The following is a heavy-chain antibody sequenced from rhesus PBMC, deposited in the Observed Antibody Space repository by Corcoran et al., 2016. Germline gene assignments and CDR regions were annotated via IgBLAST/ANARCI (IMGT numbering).Heavy chain of an antibody. J-gene: IGHJ4*01. CDR1: GYTFTDYY. D-gene: IGHD5-12*01. CDR3: AREDTATVNNEGFDY. V-gene: IGHV1S2*01. CDR2: INPYKGNT. Sequence: QVQLVQSGAGVKKPGSSVKVSCKAAGYTFTDYYMHWVRQAPRQGHEWMGWINPYKGNTKNAQKFQGRVTMTRDTSTGTAYMELSSLRSEDTSLYYCAREDTATVNNEGFDYWGQGVLVTVSS.